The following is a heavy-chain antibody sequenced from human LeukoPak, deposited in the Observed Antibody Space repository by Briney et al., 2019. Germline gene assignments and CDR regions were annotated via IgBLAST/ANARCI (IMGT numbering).Heavy chain of an antibody. V-gene: IGHV3-49*04. J-gene: IGHJ5*02. CDR3: TRAFYETYGYWFDP. CDR1: EFTFGHYS. Sequence: GGSLRLSCTASEFTFGHYSLSWVRQAPGKGLKWVGFIRSKAYGGTTEYAASVKGRFTIARDDSKSIAYLQMNSLKTEDTAVYYCTRAFYETYGYWFDPWGQGTLVTVSS. D-gene: IGHD5/OR15-5a*01. CDR2: IRSKAYGGTT.